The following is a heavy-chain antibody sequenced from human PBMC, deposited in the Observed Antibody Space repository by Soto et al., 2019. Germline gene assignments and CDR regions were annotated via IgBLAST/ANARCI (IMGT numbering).Heavy chain of an antibody. CDR1: GFTCSGYW. V-gene: IGHV3-7*01. CDR2: IKEDGSEK. D-gene: IGHD5-18*01. Sequence: GCSLGLSCAASGFTCSGYWMSWVRQAPGKGLEWVANIKEDGSEKNYVDFLKGRFTISRDNAKNSLYLQMNSLRAEDTAVYYCARDSVDTAMAAFYYYGMDVWGQGTTVTVSS. J-gene: IGHJ6*02. CDR3: ARDSVDTAMAAFYYYGMDV.